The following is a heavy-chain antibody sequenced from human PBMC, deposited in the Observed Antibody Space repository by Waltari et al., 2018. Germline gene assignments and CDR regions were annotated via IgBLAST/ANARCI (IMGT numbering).Heavy chain of an antibody. Sequence: EVQLVQSGAEVKKPGESLKISCKGSGYSFTSYWIGWVRQMPGKGREWMGSCWTGEGETRYGRSFQGQVAISAGRSISTAYLQWGRLKASDTAMYYWARHLGYGSGGSCYPVGADVWGQGTTVTVSS. CDR3: ARHLGYGSGGSCYPVGADV. J-gene: IGHJ6*02. V-gene: IGHV5-51*01. CDR1: GYSFTSYW. CDR2: CWTGEGET. D-gene: IGHD2-15*01.